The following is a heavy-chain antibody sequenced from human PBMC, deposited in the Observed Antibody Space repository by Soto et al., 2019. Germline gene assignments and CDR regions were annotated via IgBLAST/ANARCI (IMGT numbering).Heavy chain of an antibody. V-gene: IGHV4-30-4*01. CDR2: IYYSGST. CDR3: ARGSGQMGAFDI. Sequence: SETLSLTCTVSGGSISSADYYWSWIRQPPGKGLEWIGYIYYSGSTYYNPSLKSRVTISVDTSKNQFSLKLSSVTAADTAVYYCARGSGQMGAFDIWGHGTMVTVSS. CDR1: GGSISSADYY. D-gene: IGHD1-26*01. J-gene: IGHJ3*02.